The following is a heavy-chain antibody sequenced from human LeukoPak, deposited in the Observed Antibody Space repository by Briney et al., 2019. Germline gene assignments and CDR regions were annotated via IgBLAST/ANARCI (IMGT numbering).Heavy chain of an antibody. CDR2: IYYSGST. CDR3: ARGKTYYDISKDAFDI. V-gene: IGHV4-59*01. Sequence: PSETLPLTCTVSSGSISSYYWSWIRQPPGKGLEWIGYIYYSGSTNYNPSLKSRVTISVDTSKNQFSLKLSSVTAADTAVYYCARGKTYYDISKDAFDIWSQGTMVTVSS. CDR1: SGSISSYY. J-gene: IGHJ3*02. D-gene: IGHD3-22*01.